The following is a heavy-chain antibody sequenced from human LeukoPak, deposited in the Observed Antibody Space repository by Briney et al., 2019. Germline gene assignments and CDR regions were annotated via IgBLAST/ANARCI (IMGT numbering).Heavy chain of an antibody. V-gene: IGHV7-4-1*02. CDR1: GYTFTSYA. CDR2: INTNTGNP. D-gene: IGHD3-10*01. CDR3: ARGRVTMVRGAQYYFDY. Sequence: ASVKVSCKASGYTFTSYAMNWVRQAPGQGLEWMGWINTNTGNPTYAQGFTGRFVFSLDTSVSTAYLQISSLKAEDTAVYYCARGRVTMVRGAQYYFDYWGQGIRVTVSS. J-gene: IGHJ4*02.